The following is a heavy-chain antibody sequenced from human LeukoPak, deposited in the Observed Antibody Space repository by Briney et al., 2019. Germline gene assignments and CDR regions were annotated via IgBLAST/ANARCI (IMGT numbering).Heavy chain of an antibody. D-gene: IGHD3-9*01. V-gene: IGHV4-34*01. CDR2: INHSGST. Sequence: SETLSLTCAVYGGSFSGYYWSWIRQPPGKGLEWIGEINHSGSTNYNPSLKSRVTISVDTSKNQFSLKLSSVTAADTAVYYCARNLPGIGDTFDIWGQGTMVTVSS. J-gene: IGHJ3*02. CDR3: ARNLPGIGDTFDI. CDR1: GGSFSGYY.